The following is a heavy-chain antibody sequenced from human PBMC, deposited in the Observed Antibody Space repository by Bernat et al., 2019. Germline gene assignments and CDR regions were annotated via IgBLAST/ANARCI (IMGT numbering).Heavy chain of an antibody. J-gene: IGHJ4*02. CDR1: GITFSGSA. CDR2: IRSKANSYAT. Sequence: EVQLVESGGGLVQPGGSLKLSCAASGITFSGSAMHWVRQASGKGLEWVGRIRSKANSYATAYAASVKGRFTISRDDSKNTAYLQMNSLKTEDTAVYYCTTPTATLDYWGQGTLVTVSS. V-gene: IGHV3-73*01. CDR3: TTPTATLDY. D-gene: IGHD1-1*01.